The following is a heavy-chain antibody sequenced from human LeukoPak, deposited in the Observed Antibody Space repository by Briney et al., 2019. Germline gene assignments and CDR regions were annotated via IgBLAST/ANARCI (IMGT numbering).Heavy chain of an antibody. D-gene: IGHD2-15*01. J-gene: IGHJ6*02. CDR1: GFTVSSNY. Sequence: GGSLRLSCAASGFTVSSNYMSWVRQAPGKGLEWVSVIYSGGSIYYADSVKGRFTISRDNSKNTLYLQMNSLRAEDTAVYYCARDHPYCSGGSCYSAYYYYGMDVWGQGTTVTVSS. CDR2: IYSGGSI. CDR3: ARDHPYCSGGSCYSAYYYYGMDV. V-gene: IGHV3-53*01.